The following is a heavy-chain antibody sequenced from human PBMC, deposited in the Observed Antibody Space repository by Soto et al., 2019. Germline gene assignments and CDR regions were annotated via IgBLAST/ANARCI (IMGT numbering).Heavy chain of an antibody. Sequence: QVQLVQSGAEVKKPGASVKVSCKASGYSFITYGISWVRQAPGQGLEWMGWISTYNGNTKYAQKLQGRVTMTTDTSTPPGAMELRSLRSDDPAVYYCARDRPTSSIRARDYYYAMDVWGQGTTVTVSS. J-gene: IGHJ6*02. D-gene: IGHD6-6*01. CDR1: GYSFITYG. V-gene: IGHV1-18*01. CDR2: ISTYNGNT. CDR3: ARDRPTSSIRARDYYYAMDV.